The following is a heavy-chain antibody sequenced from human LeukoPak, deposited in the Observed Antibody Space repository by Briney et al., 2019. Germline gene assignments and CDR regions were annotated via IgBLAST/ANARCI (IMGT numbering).Heavy chain of an antibody. CDR1: GFTFSSYG. CDR3: AKGPGDYSNYDPLYYFDY. Sequence: GGSLRLSCAASGFTFSSYGMSWVRQAPGKGLEWVSAISGSGGSTYYADSVKGRFTISRDNSENTLYLQMNSLRAEDTAVYYCAKGPGDYSNYDPLYYFDYWGQGTLVTVSS. D-gene: IGHD4-11*01. CDR2: ISGSGGST. V-gene: IGHV3-23*01. J-gene: IGHJ4*02.